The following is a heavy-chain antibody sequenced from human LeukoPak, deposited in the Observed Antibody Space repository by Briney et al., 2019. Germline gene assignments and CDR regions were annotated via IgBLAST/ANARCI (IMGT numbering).Heavy chain of an antibody. Sequence: GGSLRLSCAASGFTFSSYGMHWVRQAPGNGLEWVSYISTSGSTIHYADSVKGRFTFSRDNAKNSVYLQMNGLRAEDTAVYYCARVRGGAFDIWGQGTMVGVSS. CDR1: GFTFSSYG. CDR2: ISTSGSTI. J-gene: IGHJ3*02. D-gene: IGHD3-3*01. CDR3: ARVRGGAFDI. V-gene: IGHV3-48*03.